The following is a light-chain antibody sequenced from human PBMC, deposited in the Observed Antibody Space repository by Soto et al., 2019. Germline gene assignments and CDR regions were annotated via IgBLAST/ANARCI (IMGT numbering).Light chain of an antibody. Sequence: EIVLTQSPGTLSLSPGERATLSCRASQSVRNSQLAWYQQKPGQSPRLLMYGASTRATGTPDRFSGSGSGTEFTLTISSLQPDDFATYYCQHYNSYSEAFGQGTKVDIK. V-gene: IGKV3-20*01. CDR3: QHYNSYSEA. CDR1: QSVRNSQ. J-gene: IGKJ1*01. CDR2: GAS.